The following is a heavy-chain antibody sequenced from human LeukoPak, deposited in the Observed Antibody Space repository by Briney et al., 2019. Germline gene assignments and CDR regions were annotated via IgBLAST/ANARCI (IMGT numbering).Heavy chain of an antibody. CDR1: GYTFTGYY. D-gene: IGHD6-13*01. Sequence: ASVKVSCEASGYTFTGYYMHWVRQAPGQGLEWMGWINPNSGGTNYAQKFQGRVTMTRDTSISTAYMELSRLRSDDTAVYYCARGSSWYGQGYYYGMDVWGQGTTVTVSS. V-gene: IGHV1-2*02. CDR3: ARGSSWYGQGYYYGMDV. CDR2: INPNSGGT. J-gene: IGHJ6*02.